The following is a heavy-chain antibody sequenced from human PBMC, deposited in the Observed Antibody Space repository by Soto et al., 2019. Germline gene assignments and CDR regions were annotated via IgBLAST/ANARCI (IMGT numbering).Heavy chain of an antibody. CDR3: AKHDYGPYKPYDI. V-gene: IGHV3-23*01. D-gene: IGHD4-17*01. Sequence: EVQLLESGGGLVQPGESLRVSCAASGFTFSSYAMTWVRQAPGKGLDWVSSIGLYSDDTYYADSVKGRFTVSRDNFKNTLYLQMHSLRAEDTAVYYCAKHDYGPYKPYDIWGQGTMVTVSS. CDR2: IGLYSDDT. CDR1: GFTFSSYA. J-gene: IGHJ3*02.